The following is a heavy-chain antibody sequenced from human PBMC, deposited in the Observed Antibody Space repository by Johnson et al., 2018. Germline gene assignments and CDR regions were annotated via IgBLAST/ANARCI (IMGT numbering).Heavy chain of an antibody. CDR3: ARDREIPASYDYYGMDV. V-gene: IGHV3-23*04. D-gene: IGHD5-24*01. CDR1: GFIFSSYA. CDR2: ISRSGGGT. J-gene: IGHJ6*02. Sequence: VQLVESGGGLVQPGGSLRLSCAASGFIFSSYAMSWVRQAPGKGLEWVSGISRSGGGTYYADSIKGRFTISRDNAKNSLFLQMNNLRAEDTAVYYCARDREIPASYDYYGMDVWGQGTTVVVSS.